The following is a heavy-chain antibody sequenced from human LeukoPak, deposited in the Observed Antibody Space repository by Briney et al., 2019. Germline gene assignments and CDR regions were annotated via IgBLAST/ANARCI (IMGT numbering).Heavy chain of an antibody. CDR3: AREVPAADY. J-gene: IGHJ4*02. CDR1: GFSFSDYA. D-gene: IGHD2-2*01. Sequence: GGSLRLSCAASGFSFSDYATHWVRQAPGKGLEWVAIISYDGSNKYYADSVKGRFTISRDNSKNTQYLQMNSLRAEDTAVYYCAREVPAADYWGQGTLVTVSS. V-gene: IGHV3-30-3*01. CDR2: ISYDGSNK.